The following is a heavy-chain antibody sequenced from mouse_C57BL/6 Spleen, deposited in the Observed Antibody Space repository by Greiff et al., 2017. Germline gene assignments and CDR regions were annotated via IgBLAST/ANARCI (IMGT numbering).Heavy chain of an antibody. J-gene: IGHJ1*03. CDR1: GYTFTSYW. CDR2: IDPSDSET. D-gene: IGHD1-1*01. Sequence: VQLQQPGAELVRPGSSVKLSCKASGYTFTSYWMHWVKQRPIQGLEWIGNIDPSDSETHYNQKFTDKATLTVDKSSSTAYMQLSSLTSEDSAVYYCARLGYGSSYGYFDVWGTGTTVTVSS. V-gene: IGHV1-52*01. CDR3: ARLGYGSSYGYFDV.